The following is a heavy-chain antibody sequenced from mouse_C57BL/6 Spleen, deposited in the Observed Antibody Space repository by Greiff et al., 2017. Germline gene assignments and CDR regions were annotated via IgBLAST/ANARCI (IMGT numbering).Heavy chain of an antibody. CDR2: IYPGDGDT. CDR1: GYAFSSSW. Sequence: VKLVESGPELVKPGASVKISCKASGYAFSSSWMNWVKQRPGKGLEWIGRIYPGDGDTNYNGKFKGKATLTADKSSSTAYMQLSSLTSEDSAVYFCARGYGSSSAWFAYWGQGTLVTVSA. J-gene: IGHJ3*01. D-gene: IGHD1-1*01. V-gene: IGHV1-82*01. CDR3: ARGYGSSSAWFAY.